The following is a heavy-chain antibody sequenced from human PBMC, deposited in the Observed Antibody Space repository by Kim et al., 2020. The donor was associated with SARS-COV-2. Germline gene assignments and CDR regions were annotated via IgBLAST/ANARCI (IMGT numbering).Heavy chain of an antibody. CDR3: ARESLGDILTGYSQGYYYYYGMDV. D-gene: IGHD3-9*01. V-gene: IGHV1-69*13. J-gene: IGHJ6*02. Sequence: SVKVSCKASGGTFSSYAISWVRQAPGQGLEWMGGIIPIFGTANYAQKFRGRVTITADESTSTAYMELSSLRSEDTAVYYCARESLGDILTGYSQGYYYYYGMDVWGQGTTVTVSS. CDR1: GGTFSSYA. CDR2: IIPIFGTA.